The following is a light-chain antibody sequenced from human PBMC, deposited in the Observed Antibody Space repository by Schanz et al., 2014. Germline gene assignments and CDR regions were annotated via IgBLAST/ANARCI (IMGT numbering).Light chain of an antibody. CDR2: SNT. CDR3: SSYTRTSTVV. V-gene: IGLV1-44*01. CDR1: SSNIGSNV. Sequence: QSVLTQPPSASGTPGQRVTISCSGSSSNIGSNVVNWFRQLPGTAPKLLIYSNTLRPSGVPDRFSGSKSGTSASLAITGLQAEDEADYYCSSYTRTSTVVFGGGTKLTVL. J-gene: IGLJ2*01.